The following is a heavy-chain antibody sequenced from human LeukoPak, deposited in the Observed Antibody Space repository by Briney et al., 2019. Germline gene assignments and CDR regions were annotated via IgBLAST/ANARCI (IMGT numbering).Heavy chain of an antibody. Sequence: EESLKISCKTSGYTFTTYWIGWVRQMPGKGLEWMGIIYPVDSDIRYSPSFQGQVTISADKSISTAYLQWSSLKASDTAMYFCARRRDGYNYVGSDYWGQGTLVTVSS. CDR1: GYTFTTYW. J-gene: IGHJ4*02. V-gene: IGHV5-51*01. CDR2: IYPVDSDI. D-gene: IGHD5-24*01. CDR3: ARRRDGYNYVGSDY.